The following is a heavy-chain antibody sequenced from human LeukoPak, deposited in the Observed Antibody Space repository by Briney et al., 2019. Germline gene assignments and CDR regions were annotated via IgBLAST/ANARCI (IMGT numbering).Heavy chain of an antibody. V-gene: IGHV1-18*01. CDR3: ARDSPCGGQHWYFDL. D-gene: IGHD2-21*01. Sequence: ASVKVSCKASGYTFTSYDINWVRQAPGQGLEWMGWISAYNGNTNYAQKLQGRVTMTTDTSTSTAYMELRSLRSDDTAVYYCARDSPCGGQHWYFDLWGRGTLVTVSS. CDR2: ISAYNGNT. J-gene: IGHJ2*01. CDR1: GYTFTSYD.